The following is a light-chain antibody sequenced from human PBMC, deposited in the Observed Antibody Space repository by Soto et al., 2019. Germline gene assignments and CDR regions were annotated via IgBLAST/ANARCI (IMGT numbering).Light chain of an antibody. V-gene: IGKV1-39*01. Sequence: DIQMTQSPSSLSASVGDRVTLTCRASQTISTYLNWYQQRPGKAPELLIYAASSLQSGDPSRFSGSGTGTDFTLTIDNLQPEDFATYCCQQTYTNPRTFGQGPRVQIK. CDR1: QTISTY. J-gene: IGKJ1*01. CDR2: AAS. CDR3: QQTYTNPRT.